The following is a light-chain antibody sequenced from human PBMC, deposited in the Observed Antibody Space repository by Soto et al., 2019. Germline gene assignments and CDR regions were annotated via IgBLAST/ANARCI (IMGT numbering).Light chain of an antibody. CDR1: NSDVGSSNS. CDR2: DVN. V-gene: IGLV2-14*03. Sequence: QSVLTQPASVSGSPGQSITISCTGTNSDVGSSNSVSWYQHHPGKAPKLIIYDVNSRPSGVSNRFSGSKSGNTASLTISGPQVEDEADYYCSSYTNNSPNCFFGTGTKVTVL. CDR3: SSYTNNSPNCF. J-gene: IGLJ1*01.